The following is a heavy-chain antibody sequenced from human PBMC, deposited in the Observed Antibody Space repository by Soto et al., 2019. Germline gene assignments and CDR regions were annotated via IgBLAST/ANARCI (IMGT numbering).Heavy chain of an antibody. CDR3: ARLPYSSGWYWFDP. CDR2: IKQDGSEK. CDR1: GFTFSSYW. V-gene: IGHV3-7*01. Sequence: GGSLRLSCAASGFTFSSYWMSWVRQAPGKGLEWVANIKQDGSEKYYVDSVKGRFTISRDNAKNSLYLQMNSLRAEDTAVYYCARLPYSSGWYWFDPWGQGTLVTVSS. J-gene: IGHJ5*02. D-gene: IGHD6-13*01.